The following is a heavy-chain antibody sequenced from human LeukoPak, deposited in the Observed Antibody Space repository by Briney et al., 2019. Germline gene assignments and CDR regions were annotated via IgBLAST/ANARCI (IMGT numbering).Heavy chain of an antibody. V-gene: IGHV3-33*01. CDR2: IWYDGSNK. CDR1: GFTFSSYG. Sequence: GRSLRLSCAASGFTFSSYGMHWVRQAPGKGLEWVAVIWYDGSNKYYADSVKGRFTISRDNSKNTLYLQMNSLRAEDTAVYYCARGGDGYNGGTDYWGQGTLVTVSS. CDR3: ARGGDGYNGGTDY. D-gene: IGHD5-24*01. J-gene: IGHJ4*02.